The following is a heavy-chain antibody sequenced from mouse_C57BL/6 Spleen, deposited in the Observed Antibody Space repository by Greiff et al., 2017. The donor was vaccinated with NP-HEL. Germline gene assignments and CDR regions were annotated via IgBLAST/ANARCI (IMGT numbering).Heavy chain of an antibody. V-gene: IGHV1-42*01. J-gene: IGHJ3*01. D-gene: IGHD2-5*01. CDR1: GYSFTGYY. Sequence: VQLKESGPELVKPGASVKISCKASGYSFTGYYMNWVKQSPEKSLEWIGEINPSTGGTTYNQKFKAKATLTVDKSSSTAYMQLKSLTSEDSAVYYCAAYSNSFAYWGQGTLVTVSA. CDR2: INPSTGGT. CDR3: AAYSNSFAY.